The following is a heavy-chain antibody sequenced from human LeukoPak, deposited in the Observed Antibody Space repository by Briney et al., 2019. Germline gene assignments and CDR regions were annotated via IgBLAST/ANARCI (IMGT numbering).Heavy chain of an antibody. Sequence: SQTLSLTCTVSGGSISSGDYYWSWIRQPPETGLGWIGYIYYSGSTYYNPSLKSRVTISVDTSKNQFSLKLSSVTAADTAVYYCARVPLLDYGGNLYYFDYWGQGTLVTVSS. CDR1: GGSISSGDYY. CDR3: ARVPLLDYGGNLYYFDY. J-gene: IGHJ4*02. CDR2: IYYSGST. V-gene: IGHV4-30-4*08. D-gene: IGHD4-23*01.